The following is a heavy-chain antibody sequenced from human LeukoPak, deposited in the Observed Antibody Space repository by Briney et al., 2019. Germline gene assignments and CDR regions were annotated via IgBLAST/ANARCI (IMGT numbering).Heavy chain of an antibody. CDR3: ARHIKGYSSSWYWFDP. CDR1: GGSISSSSYY. V-gene: IGHV4-39*01. D-gene: IGHD6-13*01. J-gene: IGHJ5*02. CDR2: IYYSGGT. Sequence: PSETLSLTCTVSGGSISSSSYYWGWIRQPPGKGLEWIGSIYYSGGTYYNPSLKSRVTISVDTSKNQFSLKLSSVTAADTAVYYCARHIKGYSSSWYWFDPWGQGTLVTVSS.